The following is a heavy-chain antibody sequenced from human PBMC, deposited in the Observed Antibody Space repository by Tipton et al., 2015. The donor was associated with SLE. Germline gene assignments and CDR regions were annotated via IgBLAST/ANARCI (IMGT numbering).Heavy chain of an antibody. CDR1: GFTFSGYS. J-gene: IGHJ3*02. CDR2: ISSSSSYI. V-gene: IGHV3-21*03. D-gene: IGHD1-26*01. Sequence: ALRLSCAASGFTFSGYSMNWVRQAPGKGLEWVSSISSSSSYIYYADSVKGRFTISRDNAKNSLYLQMNSLRAEDTAVYYCARDQEELAFDIWGQGTMVTVSS. CDR3: ARDQEELAFDI.